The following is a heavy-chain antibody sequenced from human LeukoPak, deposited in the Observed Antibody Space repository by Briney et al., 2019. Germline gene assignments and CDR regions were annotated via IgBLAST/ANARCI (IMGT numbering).Heavy chain of an antibody. CDR1: GGSFSGYY. CDR3: ATGDSSKFDY. D-gene: IGHD3-22*01. J-gene: IGHJ4*02. CDR2: INHSGST. V-gene: IGHV4-34*01. Sequence: PSETLSLTCAVYGGSFSGYYWSWIRQPPGKGLEWIGEINHSGSTNYNPSLKSRVTISVDTSKNQFSLKLSSVTAADTAVYYCATGDSSKFDYWGQGTLVTVSS.